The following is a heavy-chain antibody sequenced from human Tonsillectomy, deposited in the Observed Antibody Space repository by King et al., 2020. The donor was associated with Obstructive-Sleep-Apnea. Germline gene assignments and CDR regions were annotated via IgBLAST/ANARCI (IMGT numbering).Heavy chain of an antibody. J-gene: IGHJ4*02. D-gene: IGHD2-15*01. CDR2: IRFDGSNQ. V-gene: IGHV3-30*02. CDR3: AKVRNIVVVVAATNFDY. CDR1: GFTFSTYG. Sequence: QLVQSGGGVVQPGGSLRLSCAASGFTFSTYGMHWVRQAPGKGLEWVAFIRFDGSNQYYADSVKGRFTISRDNSRNTLYLPMNSLRTEDTAVYYCAKVRNIVVVVAATNFDYWGQGTLVTVSS.